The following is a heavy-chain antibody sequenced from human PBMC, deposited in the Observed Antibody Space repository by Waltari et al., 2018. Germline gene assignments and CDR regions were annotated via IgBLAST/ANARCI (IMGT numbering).Heavy chain of an antibody. CDR3: ATWVGIAAAGSGYNWFDP. V-gene: IGHV1-2*02. J-gene: IGHJ5*02. CDR1: GYTFTGYY. D-gene: IGHD6-13*01. Sequence: QVQLVQSGAEVKKPGASVKVSCKASGYTFTGYYMHWVRQAPGQGLEWMGWINPNSGGTNYAQKFQGRVTMTRDTSISTAYMELSRLRSDDTAVYYCATWVGIAAAGSGYNWFDPWGQGTLVTVSS. CDR2: INPNSGGT.